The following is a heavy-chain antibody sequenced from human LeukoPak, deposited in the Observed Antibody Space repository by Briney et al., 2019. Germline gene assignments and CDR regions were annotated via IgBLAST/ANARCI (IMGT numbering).Heavy chain of an antibody. V-gene: IGHV3-53*01. J-gene: IGHJ3*02. CDR2: IYSGGST. CDR1: GFTFSSNY. D-gene: IGHD3-10*01. CDR3: ARATERRIWYAFDI. Sequence: GGSLRLSCAASGFTFSSNYMSWVRQAPGKGREWVSAIYSGGSTYYADSVKGRFTISRDNSKNTLYLQMNSLRAEDTAVYYCARATERRIWYAFDIWGQGTIVTVSS.